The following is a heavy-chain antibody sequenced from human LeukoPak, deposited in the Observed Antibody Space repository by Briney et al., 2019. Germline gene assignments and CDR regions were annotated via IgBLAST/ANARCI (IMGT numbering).Heavy chain of an antibody. J-gene: IGHJ5*02. CDR1: GFTFSSYS. V-gene: IGHV3-21*01. CDR3: ARDQMEVATNWFDP. D-gene: IGHD5-12*01. Sequence: PGGSLRLSCAASGFTFSSYSMNCVRQAPGKGLGGVSSISSSSSYIYYADSVKGRFTISRDNAKNSLYLQMNSLRAEDTAVYYCARDQMEVATNWFDPWGKGTLVTVSS. CDR2: ISSSSSYI.